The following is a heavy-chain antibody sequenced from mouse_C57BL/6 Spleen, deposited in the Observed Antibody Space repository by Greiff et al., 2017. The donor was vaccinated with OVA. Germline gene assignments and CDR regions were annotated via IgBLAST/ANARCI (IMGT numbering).Heavy chain of an antibody. Sequence: ESGPGLVKPSQSLSLTCSVTGYSITSGYYWNWIRQFPGNKLEWMGYISYDGSNNYNPSLKNRISITRDTSKNQFFLKLNSVTTEDTATYYCARDRSSMDYWGQGTSVTVSS. CDR2: ISYDGSN. V-gene: IGHV3-6*01. J-gene: IGHJ4*01. CDR3: ARDRSSMDY. CDR1: GYSITSGYY.